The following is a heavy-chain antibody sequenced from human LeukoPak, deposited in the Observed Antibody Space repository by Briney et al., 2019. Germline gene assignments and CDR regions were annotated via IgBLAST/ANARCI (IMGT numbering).Heavy chain of an antibody. V-gene: IGHV3-23*01. CDR3: AKDPYDYSRAFDY. Sequence: HGGSLRLSCAASGFTFSSYAMSWVRQAPGKGLEWVSAISGSGGSTYYADSVKGRFTISRDNSKNTLYLQINSLRAEDTAVYYCAKDPYDYSRAFDYWGQGTLVTVSS. CDR1: GFTFSSYA. D-gene: IGHD4-11*01. J-gene: IGHJ4*02. CDR2: ISGSGGST.